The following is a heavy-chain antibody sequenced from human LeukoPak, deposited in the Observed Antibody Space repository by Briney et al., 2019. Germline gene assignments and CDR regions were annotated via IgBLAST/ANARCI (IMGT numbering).Heavy chain of an antibody. J-gene: IGHJ5*02. CDR3: VRDQTRTVRGLPGP. CDR2: ISAYNGNT. Sequence: EASVKVSCKASGYTFSSYGISWVRQAPGQGLEWMGWISAYNGNTNYAQKLQGRVTMTTDTSTSTAYMELRSLRSDDTAVYYCVRDQTRTVRGLPGPWGQGTLVTVSS. D-gene: IGHD3-10*01. CDR1: GYTFSSYG. V-gene: IGHV1-18*04.